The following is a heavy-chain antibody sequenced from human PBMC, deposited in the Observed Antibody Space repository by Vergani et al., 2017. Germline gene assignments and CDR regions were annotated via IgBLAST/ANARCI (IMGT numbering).Heavy chain of an antibody. CDR3: ARATCSGGSCYRGFQY. V-gene: IGHV1-69*11. CDR2: IIPSLATT. Sequence: QVQLVQSGAEVKKPGSSVKVSCKASGGTFSSYALNWVRQAPGQGLEWMGSIIPSLATTIYAQKFQGSVTITEDESTSTAYMELSSLKSEETAVFYCARATCSGGSCYRGFQYWGQGSLITVSS. J-gene: IGHJ4*02. CDR1: GGTFSSYA. D-gene: IGHD2-15*01.